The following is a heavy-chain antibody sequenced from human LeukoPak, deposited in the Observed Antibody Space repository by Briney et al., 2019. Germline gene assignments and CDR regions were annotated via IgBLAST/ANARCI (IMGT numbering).Heavy chain of an antibody. CDR2: IKQDGSEK. D-gene: IGHD1-26*01. CDR3: ARVSGNYYRWFDS. V-gene: IGHV3-7*03. CDR1: RFTFSSYW. J-gene: IGHJ5*01. Sequence: GGSLRLSCAASRFTFSSYWMSWVRQAPGKGLEWVANIKQDGSEKYYVDSVKGRFTISRDNAKNSLYLQMNSLRAEDTAVYYCARVSGNYYRWFDSWGQGTLVTVSS.